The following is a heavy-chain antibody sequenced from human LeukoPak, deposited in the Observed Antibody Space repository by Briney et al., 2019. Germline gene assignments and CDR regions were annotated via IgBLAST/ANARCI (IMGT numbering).Heavy chain of an antibody. CDR1: GFTFSSYW. V-gene: IGHV3-7*01. Sequence: GGFLRLSCAASGFTFSSYWMSWVRQAPGKGLEWVANIRQAGSEKYYVDSVKGRFTISRDNAKNSLYLQMNSLRAEDTAVYYCARNGDPPFLEWFCYFDYWGQGTLVTVSS. CDR3: ARNGDPPFLEWFCYFDY. J-gene: IGHJ4*02. CDR2: IRQAGSEK. D-gene: IGHD3-3*01.